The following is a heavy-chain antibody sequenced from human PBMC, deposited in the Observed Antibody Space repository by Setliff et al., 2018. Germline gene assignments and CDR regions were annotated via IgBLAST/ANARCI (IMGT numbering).Heavy chain of an antibody. CDR1: GGSIDSHY. D-gene: IGHD3-22*01. J-gene: IGHJ4*02. V-gene: IGHV4-59*08. Sequence: SETLSLTCSVSGGSIDSHYWSWIRQPPGKGLEWIGSIYYSGNTNYNPSLKSRVTISVDTSKNQFSLKLSSVTAADTAVYYCARGPPEYYYDSSGYTTLDYWGQGTLVTVSS. CDR3: ARGPPEYYYDSSGYTTLDY. CDR2: IYYSGNT.